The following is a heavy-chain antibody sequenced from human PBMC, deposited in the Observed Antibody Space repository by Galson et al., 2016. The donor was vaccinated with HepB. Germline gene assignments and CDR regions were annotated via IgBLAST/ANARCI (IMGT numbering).Heavy chain of an antibody. CDR2: INQNGTEK. J-gene: IGHJ4*02. Sequence: SLRLSCAASGLTLSNFWMTWVRQAPGKGLEWVANINQNGTEKHYLDSVRGRFTISRDKSKSSLFLQMNSLRAEDTAVYFCARAYQYTLDYWGQGTLVTVSS. V-gene: IGHV3-7*04. CDR3: ARAYQYTLDY. D-gene: IGHD1-1*01. CDR1: GLTLSNFW.